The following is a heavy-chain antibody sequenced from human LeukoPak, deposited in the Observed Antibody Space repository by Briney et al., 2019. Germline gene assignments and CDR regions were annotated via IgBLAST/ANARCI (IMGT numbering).Heavy chain of an antibody. CDR1: GFTFSNAW. V-gene: IGHV3-23*01. Sequence: GGSLRLSCGASGFTFSNAWMSWVRQAPGKGLEWVSAISGSGGSTYYADSVKGRFTISRDNSKNTLYLQMNSLRAEDTAVYYCAKEHYGDYFDYWGQGTLVTVSS. CDR3: AKEHYGDYFDY. J-gene: IGHJ4*02. CDR2: ISGSGGST. D-gene: IGHD4-17*01.